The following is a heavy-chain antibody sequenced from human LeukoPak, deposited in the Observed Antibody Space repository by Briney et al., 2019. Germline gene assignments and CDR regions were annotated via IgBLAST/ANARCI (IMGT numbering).Heavy chain of an antibody. CDR2: IYYSGST. V-gene: IGHV4-31*03. CDR1: GGSISSGGYY. D-gene: IGHD2-8*01. CDR3: ATSRMLRNWFDP. Sequence: SETLSLTCTASGGSISSGGYYWSWIHQHPGKGLEWIGYIYYSGSTYYNPSLKSRVTISVDTSKNQFSLKLSSVTAADTAVYHCATSRMLRNWFDPWGQGTLVTVSS. J-gene: IGHJ5*02.